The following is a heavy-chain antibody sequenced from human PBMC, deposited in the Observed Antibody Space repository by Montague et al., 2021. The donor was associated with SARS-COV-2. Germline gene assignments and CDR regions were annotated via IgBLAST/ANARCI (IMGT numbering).Heavy chain of an antibody. V-gene: IGHV3-9*01. CDR2: ISWNSGSI. CDR3: AKEGMGGGYFDY. CDR1: GFTFDDYA. Sequence: SRSLSFAASGFTFDDYAMHWVRQAPGKGLEWVSGISWNSGSIGYADSVKGRFTISRDNAKNSLYLQMNSLRAEDTALYYCAKEGMGGGYFDYWGQGTLVTVSS. D-gene: IGHD3-16*01. J-gene: IGHJ4*02.